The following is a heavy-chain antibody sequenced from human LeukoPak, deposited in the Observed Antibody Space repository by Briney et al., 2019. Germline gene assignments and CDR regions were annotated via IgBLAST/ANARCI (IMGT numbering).Heavy chain of an antibody. Sequence: GGSLRLSCAASGLTFSSNGMHWVRQAPGKGLEWVAVIWFDGSIKYYADSVKGRFTISRDNSINTLYLQMNSLRAEDTAVYYCASAAGPFDNWGQGTLVTVSS. V-gene: IGHV3-33*01. D-gene: IGHD6-13*01. J-gene: IGHJ4*02. CDR1: GLTFSSNG. CDR3: ASAAGPFDN. CDR2: IWFDGSIK.